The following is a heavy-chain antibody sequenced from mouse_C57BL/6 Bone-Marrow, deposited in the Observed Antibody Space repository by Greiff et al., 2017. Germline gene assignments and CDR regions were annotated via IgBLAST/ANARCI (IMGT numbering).Heavy chain of an antibody. CDR1: GFTFSDYY. D-gene: IGHD1-1*01. CDR3: ARRIYYYPYYAMDY. J-gene: IGHJ4*01. CDR2: ISNGGGST. Sequence: DVHLVESGGGLVQPGGSLKLSCAASGFTFSDYYMYWVRQTPEKRLEWVAYISNGGGSTYYPHTVKGRFTFSRDNAKNTLYLQVSRLKSEDTAMYYCARRIYYYPYYAMDYWGQGTSVTVSS. V-gene: IGHV5-12*01.